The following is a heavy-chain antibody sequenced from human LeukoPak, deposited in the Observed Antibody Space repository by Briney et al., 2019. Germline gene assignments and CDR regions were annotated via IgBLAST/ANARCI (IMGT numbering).Heavy chain of an antibody. V-gene: IGHV3-74*01. CDR3: ARGSDYDYVWGSYRPGPYYFDY. CDR1: GFTFRLFW. J-gene: IGHJ4*02. D-gene: IGHD3-16*02. CDR2: IDQDGKT. Sequence: VGSLRLSCAASGFTFRLFWILRVRQVPGEGLEWVSRIDQDGKTIYADSVKWRFTFSRDNSKNTLYLKMNSLRAEDTAVYYCARGSDYDYVWGSYRPGPYYFDYWGQGTLVTVSS.